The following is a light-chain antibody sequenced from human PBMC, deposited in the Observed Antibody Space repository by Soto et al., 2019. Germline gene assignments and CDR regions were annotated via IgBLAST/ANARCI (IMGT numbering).Light chain of an antibody. J-gene: IGLJ1*01. CDR1: SSDVGGYNY. CDR2: EVN. Sequence: ALTQPPSASGSPGQSVTISCTGTSSDVGGYNYVSWYQQYPGKVPKLMIYEVNKRPSGVPDRFSGSKSGNTASLTVSGLQAEDEADYYCTSYAGGNNVFGTGTKLTVL. CDR3: TSYAGGNNV. V-gene: IGLV2-8*01.